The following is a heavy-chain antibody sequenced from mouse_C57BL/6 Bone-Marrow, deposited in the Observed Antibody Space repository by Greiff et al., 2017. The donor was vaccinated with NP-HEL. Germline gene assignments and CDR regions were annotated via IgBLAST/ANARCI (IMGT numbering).Heavy chain of an antibody. CDR2: IYPNSGST. V-gene: IGHV1-64*01. CDR3: AIGSSGCFFAY. CDR1: GYTFTSYW. D-gene: IGHD3-2*02. Sequence: QVQLQQPGAELVKPGASVKLSCKASGYTFTSYWMHWVKQRPGQGLEWIGMIYPNSGSTNYNEKFKSKATLTVDKSSSTAYMQLSSLTSEDSAVYYCAIGSSGCFFAYWGQGTLLTVSA. J-gene: IGHJ3*01.